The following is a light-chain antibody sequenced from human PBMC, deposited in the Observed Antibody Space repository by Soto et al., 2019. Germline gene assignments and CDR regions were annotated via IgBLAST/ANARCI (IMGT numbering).Light chain of an antibody. V-gene: IGKV1-5*01. CDR1: QSISSW. CDR3: QQYNSYSWT. Sequence: DIQMTQSPSTLSASVGYRFTITCRASQSISSWLAWYQQKPGKAPNLLIYDASSLESGVPSRFSGTGSGTEFTLTISSLQPDDFATYFCQQYNSYSWTFGQGTKGDI. J-gene: IGKJ1*01. CDR2: DAS.